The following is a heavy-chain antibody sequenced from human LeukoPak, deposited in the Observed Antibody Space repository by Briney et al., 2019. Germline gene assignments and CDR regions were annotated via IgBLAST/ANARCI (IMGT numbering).Heavy chain of an antibody. J-gene: IGHJ4*02. CDR1: GFTFSSYG. V-gene: IGHV3-33*06. CDR3: AKDLWSYDFWSGYYRPSGVHDY. Sequence: PGGSLRLSCAASGFTFSSYGMHWVRQAPGKGLEWVAVIWYDGSNKYYAGSVKGRFTISRDNSKNTLYLQMNSLRAEDTAVYYCAKDLWSYDFWSGYYRPSGVHDYWGQGTLVTVSS. CDR2: IWYDGSNK. D-gene: IGHD3-3*01.